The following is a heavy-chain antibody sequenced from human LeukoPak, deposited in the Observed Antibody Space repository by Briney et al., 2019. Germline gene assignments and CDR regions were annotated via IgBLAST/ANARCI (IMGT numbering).Heavy chain of an antibody. J-gene: IGHJ6*03. Sequence: SETLSLTCTVSGGSMISYYWTWVRQTPGKGLEWIGYMYDSVRIHYNPSLESRITISLDTSRNQFSLKLRSVTAADTAVYYCARTTMVRGTYYMDVWGKGTTVTISS. V-gene: IGHV4-59*01. CDR3: ARTTMVRGTYYMDV. D-gene: IGHD3-10*01. CDR1: GGSMISYY. CDR2: MYDSVRI.